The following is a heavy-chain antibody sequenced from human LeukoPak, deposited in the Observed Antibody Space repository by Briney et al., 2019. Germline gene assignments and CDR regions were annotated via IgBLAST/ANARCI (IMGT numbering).Heavy chain of an antibody. CDR2: ISGSGGST. V-gene: IGHV3-23*01. D-gene: IGHD6-25*01. CDR3: ARDRLGTLDAFDI. CDR1: GFTFSSYA. J-gene: IGHJ3*02. Sequence: RTGGSLRLSCVASGFTFSSYAMSWVRQAPGKGLEWVSAISGSGGSTYYADSVKGRFTISRDNSKNTLYLQMNSLRAEDTAVYYCARDRLGTLDAFDIWGQGTMVTVSS.